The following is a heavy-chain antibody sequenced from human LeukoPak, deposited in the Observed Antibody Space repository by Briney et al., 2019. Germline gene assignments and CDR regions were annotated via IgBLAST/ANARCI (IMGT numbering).Heavy chain of an antibody. Sequence: GGSLRLSCAASGFTFSSYSMNWVRQAPGKGLEWVSAISGSGGSTYYADSVKGRFTISRDNSKNTLSLQMNSLRPEDTAVYYCAKDRYSFGLYYFDYWGQGTLVTVSS. CDR2: ISGSGGST. CDR3: AKDRYSFGLYYFDY. V-gene: IGHV3-23*01. D-gene: IGHD5-18*01. J-gene: IGHJ4*02. CDR1: GFTFSSYS.